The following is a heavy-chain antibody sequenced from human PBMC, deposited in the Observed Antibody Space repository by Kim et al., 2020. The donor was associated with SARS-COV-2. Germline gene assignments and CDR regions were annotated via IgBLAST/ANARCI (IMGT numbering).Heavy chain of an antibody. CDR3: ARHSDSGSYAAFDY. Sequence: SETLSLTCTVSGGSISSSSYYWGWLRQPPGKGLEWIGSIYYSGSTYYNPSLKSRVTISVDTSKNQFSLKLSSVTAADTAVYYCARHSDSGSYAAFDYWGQGTLVTVSS. V-gene: IGHV4-39*01. CDR2: IYYSGST. J-gene: IGHJ4*02. CDR1: GGSISSSSYY. D-gene: IGHD1-26*01.